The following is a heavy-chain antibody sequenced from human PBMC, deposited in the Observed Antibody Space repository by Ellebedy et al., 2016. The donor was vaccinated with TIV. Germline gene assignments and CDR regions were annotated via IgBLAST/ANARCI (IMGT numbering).Heavy chain of an antibody. Sequence: PGGSLRLSCAASGFIFSDYYMTWVRQAPGKGLEWVSYISGSARTIYYADSVKGRFTISRDNAKNTLFLQMNSLRAEDTAVYFCARDVATIPLMVSGYGMDVWGRGTTVTVSS. V-gene: IGHV3-11*04. CDR2: ISGSARTI. CDR1: GFIFSDYY. J-gene: IGHJ6*02. D-gene: IGHD2-8*01. CDR3: ARDVATIPLMVSGYGMDV.